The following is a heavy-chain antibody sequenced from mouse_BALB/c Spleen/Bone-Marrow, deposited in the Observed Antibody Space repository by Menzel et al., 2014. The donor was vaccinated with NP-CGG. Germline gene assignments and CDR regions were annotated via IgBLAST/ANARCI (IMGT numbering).Heavy chain of an antibody. Sequence: EVQLQQSGPSLVKPSQTLSLTCSVTGDSITSGYWNWIRKFPGNKLEYMGYISYSGSTYYNPSLKSRISITRDTSKNXYYLQLNSVTTEDTATYYCARDYGYPAWFAYWGQGTLVTVSA. J-gene: IGHJ3*01. D-gene: IGHD1-2*01. CDR1: GDSITSGY. V-gene: IGHV3-8*02. CDR2: ISYSGST. CDR3: ARDYGYPAWFAY.